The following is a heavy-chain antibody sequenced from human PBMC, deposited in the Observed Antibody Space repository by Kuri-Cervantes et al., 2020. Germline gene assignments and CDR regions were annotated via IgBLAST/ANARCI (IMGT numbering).Heavy chain of an antibody. CDR3: ARGGLAVAGNFDY. V-gene: IGHV3-48*01. CDR2: ISSSRSTI. D-gene: IGHD6-19*01. J-gene: IGHJ4*02. Sequence: GGSLRLSCAAPGFTFSSYSMNWVRQAPGKGLEWVSYISSSRSTIYYADSVKGRFTISRDNAKNSLYLQMNSLRAEDTAVYYCARGGLAVAGNFDYWGQGTLVTVSS. CDR1: GFTFSSYS.